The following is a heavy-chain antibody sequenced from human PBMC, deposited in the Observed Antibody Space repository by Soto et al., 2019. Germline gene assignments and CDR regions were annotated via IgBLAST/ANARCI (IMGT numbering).Heavy chain of an antibody. Sequence: EVQLVESGGGLVQPGGSLRLSCAASGFTFSSYWMSWVRQAPGKGLEWVANIKQDGSEKYYVDSVKGRFTISRDNAKNSLYLQMNSLRAEVTAVYYCARAIYCSGGSCYFDYWGQGTLVTVSS. V-gene: IGHV3-7*01. CDR2: IKQDGSEK. CDR3: ARAIYCSGGSCYFDY. D-gene: IGHD2-15*01. J-gene: IGHJ4*02. CDR1: GFTFSSYW.